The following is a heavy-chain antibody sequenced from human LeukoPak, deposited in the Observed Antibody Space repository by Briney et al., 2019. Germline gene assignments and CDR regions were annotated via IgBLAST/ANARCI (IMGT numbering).Heavy chain of an antibody. CDR2: ISSSSSYT. Sequence: PGGSLRLSCAASGFTFSDYYMSWIRQAPGKGLEWVSYISSSSSYTNYADSVKGRFTISRDNAKNSLYLQMNSLRADDTAVYYCARWGDDILTGPLGDVWGQGTTVTVSS. J-gene: IGHJ6*02. D-gene: IGHD3-9*01. CDR1: GFTFSDYY. V-gene: IGHV3-11*03. CDR3: ARWGDDILTGPLGDV.